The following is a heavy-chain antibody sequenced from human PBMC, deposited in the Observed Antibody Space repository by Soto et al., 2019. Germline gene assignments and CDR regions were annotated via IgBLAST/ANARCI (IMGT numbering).Heavy chain of an antibody. J-gene: IGHJ1*01. CDR2: VSSDGNAK. V-gene: IGHV3-30*03. CDR3: AREDESSGHAGTFQH. Sequence: QVLLVESGGGVVHPGRSLRLSCAASGFIFSGYVMHWVRLAPGKGLEWVAGVSSDGNAKHYPDSVKGRFTISRDNSKNTLFREMDSLSVEDTAVYYCAREDESSGHAGTFQHWARAPWSPSPQ. CDR1: GFIFSGYV. D-gene: IGHD3-22*01.